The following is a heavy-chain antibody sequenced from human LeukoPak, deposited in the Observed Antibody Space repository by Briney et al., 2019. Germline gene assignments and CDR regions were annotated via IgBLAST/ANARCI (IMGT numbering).Heavy chain of an antibody. Sequence: PSETLSLTCTVSGGSINSSSYYWGWIRQPPGKGLEWIGEINHSGSTNYNPSLKSRVTISVDTSKNQFSLKLSSVTAADTAVYYCARTSRSIQYYYDSSGPKGAYFQHWGQGTLVTVSS. D-gene: IGHD3-22*01. J-gene: IGHJ1*01. CDR2: INHSGST. CDR1: GGSINSSSYY. CDR3: ARTSRSIQYYYDSSGPKGAYFQH. V-gene: IGHV4-39*07.